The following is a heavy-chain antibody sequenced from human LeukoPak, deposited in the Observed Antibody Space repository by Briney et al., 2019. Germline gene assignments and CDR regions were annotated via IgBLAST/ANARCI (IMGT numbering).Heavy chain of an antibody. CDR3: ARDHRAISFEAGNWFDP. J-gene: IGHJ5*02. CDR1: GYTFTSYG. V-gene: IGHV1-18*01. CDR2: VSAYNGNT. Sequence: ASVKVSCKASGYTFTSYGISWVRQAPGQGLEWMGWVSAYNGNTNYAQKLQGRVTMTTDTSTSTAHMELRSLRSDGTAVYYCARDHRAISFEAGNWFDPWGQGTLVTVSS. D-gene: IGHD3-3*02.